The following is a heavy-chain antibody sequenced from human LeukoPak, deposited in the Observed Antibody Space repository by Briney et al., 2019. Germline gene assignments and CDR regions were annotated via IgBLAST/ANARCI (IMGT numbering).Heavy chain of an antibody. J-gene: IGHJ4*02. CDR3: ATSRGATPALDY. CDR1: GYTFTGYY. V-gene: IGHV1-2*04. Sequence: ASVKVSCKASGYTFTGYYMHWVRQAPGQGLEWMGWINPDSGGTNYAQKFQGWVTMTRDTSISTAYMELSRLRSDDTVVYYCATSRGATPALDYWGQGTLVTVSS. D-gene: IGHD1-26*01. CDR2: INPDSGGT.